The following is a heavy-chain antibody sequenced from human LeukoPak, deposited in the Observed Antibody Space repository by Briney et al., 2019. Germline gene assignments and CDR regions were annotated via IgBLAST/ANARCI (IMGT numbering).Heavy chain of an antibody. J-gene: IGHJ6*02. V-gene: IGHV1-18*04. CDR1: GYTFTSYS. CDR2: ISADNGNT. Sequence: ASVKVSCKASGYTFTSYSISWVRQAPGQGLEWMGWISADNGNTKYTQKLQGRVTVPTDTSTSTAYMELRSLRSDDTAVYYCATEVDCSTTSCYALGYYGLEVWGQGTTVTVSS. CDR3: ATEVDCSTTSCYALGYYGLEV. D-gene: IGHD2-2*01.